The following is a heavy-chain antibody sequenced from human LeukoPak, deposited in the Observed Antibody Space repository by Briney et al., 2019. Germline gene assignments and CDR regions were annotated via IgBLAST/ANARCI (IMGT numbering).Heavy chain of an antibody. CDR1: GFTFSSYA. Sequence: PGGSLRLSCAASGFTFSSYAMSWVRQAPGKGLEWVSGISGSGGSTYYADSVKGRFTISRDNSKNTLYLQMNSLRAEDTAVYYCAKPYCSSSSCYDVYYYYYMDVWGKGTTVTV. CDR2: ISGSGGST. J-gene: IGHJ6*03. CDR3: AKPYCSSSSCYDVYYYYYMDV. D-gene: IGHD2-2*01. V-gene: IGHV3-23*01.